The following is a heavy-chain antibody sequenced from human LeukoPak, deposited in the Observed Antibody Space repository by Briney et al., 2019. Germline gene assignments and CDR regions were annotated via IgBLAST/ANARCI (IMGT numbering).Heavy chain of an antibody. V-gene: IGHV3-74*01. CDR3: ARDHAISVAGSGLDY. J-gene: IGHJ4*02. D-gene: IGHD6-19*01. CDR1: GFTFSSYW. CDR2: IYSDGSST. Sequence: GGSLRLSCAASGFTFSSYWMHWVRQAPGKGLVWVSHIYSDGSSTNYADSVKGRFTISRDNSKNTLYLQMNSLRAEDAAVYYCARDHAISVAGSGLDYWGQGTLVTVSA.